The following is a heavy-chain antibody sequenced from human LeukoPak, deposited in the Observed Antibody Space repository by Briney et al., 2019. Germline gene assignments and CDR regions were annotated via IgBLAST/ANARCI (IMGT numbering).Heavy chain of an antibody. Sequence: GGSLRLSCAASGFSFRSYAMSWVRQAPGKGLEWVSAISGSGGSTYYADSVKGRFTISRDNSKNTLYLQMNSLRAEDTAVYYCAKDQAGYSSSWYFDYWGQGTLVTVSS. J-gene: IGHJ4*02. CDR2: ISGSGGST. D-gene: IGHD6-13*01. V-gene: IGHV3-23*01. CDR1: GFSFRSYA. CDR3: AKDQAGYSSSWYFDY.